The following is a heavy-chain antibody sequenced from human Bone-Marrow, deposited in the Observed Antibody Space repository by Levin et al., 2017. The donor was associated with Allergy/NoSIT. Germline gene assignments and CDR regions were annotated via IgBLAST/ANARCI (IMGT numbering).Heavy chain of an antibody. V-gene: IGHV3-21*01. CDR1: GFTFSSFD. CDR2: ISSRSTYT. Sequence: GESLKISCAASGFTFSSFDMNWVRQAPGKGLEWVSCISSRSTYTYYADSVKGRFTISRDNARQSLYLQLDSLRAEDTAVYYCARPYAPNKYYFGVDVWGQGTTVTVSS. J-gene: IGHJ6*02. CDR3: ARPYAPNKYYFGVDV. D-gene: IGHD1/OR15-1a*01.